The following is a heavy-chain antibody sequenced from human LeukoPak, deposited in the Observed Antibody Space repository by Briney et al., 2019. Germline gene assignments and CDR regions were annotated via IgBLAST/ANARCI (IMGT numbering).Heavy chain of an antibody. CDR1: GFTFSSYS. D-gene: IGHD3-10*01. J-gene: IGHJ6*03. Sequence: TGGSLRLSCATSGFTFSSYSMNWVRQAPGKGLEWVSSISSSSSYIYYADSVKGRFTISRDNAKNSLYLQMNSLRAEDTAVYYCARRGPKWFGEFIPSYYYYYYMDVWGKGTTVTISS. CDR2: ISSSSSYI. V-gene: IGHV3-21*01. CDR3: ARRGPKWFGEFIPSYYYYYYMDV.